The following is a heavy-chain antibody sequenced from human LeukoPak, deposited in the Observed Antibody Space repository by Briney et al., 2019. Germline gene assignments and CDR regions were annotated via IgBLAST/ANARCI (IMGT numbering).Heavy chain of an antibody. D-gene: IGHD2-15*01. J-gene: IGHJ4*02. CDR3: ASIHCSGGSCYPEGLPLFDY. CDR1: GFTSSSYW. CDR2: IKQDGSEK. V-gene: IGHV3-7*01. Sequence: GRSLRLSCAASGFTSSSYWMSWVRQAPGKGLEWVANIKQDGSEKYYVDSVKGRFTISRDNAKNSLYLQMNSLRAEDTAVYYCASIHCSGGSCYPEGLPLFDYWGQGTLVTVSS.